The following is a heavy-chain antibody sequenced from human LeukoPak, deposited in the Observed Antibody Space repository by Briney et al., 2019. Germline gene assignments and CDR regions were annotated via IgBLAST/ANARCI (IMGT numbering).Heavy chain of an antibody. D-gene: IGHD3-3*01. CDR2: IYYSGST. CDR3: ARHGPATYDFWSGDGGYFDY. CDR1: GGSISSSSYY. Sequence: PSETLSLTCTVSGGSISSSSYYWGWIRRPPGKGLEWIGSIYYSGSTYYNPSLKSRVTISVDTSKNQFSLKLSSVTAADTAVYYCARHGPATYDFWSGDGGYFDYWGQGTLVTVSS. V-gene: IGHV4-39*01. J-gene: IGHJ4*02.